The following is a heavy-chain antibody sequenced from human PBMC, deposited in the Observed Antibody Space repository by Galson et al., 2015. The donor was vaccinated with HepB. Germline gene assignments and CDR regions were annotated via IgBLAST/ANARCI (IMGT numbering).Heavy chain of an antibody. V-gene: IGHV3-7*01. CDR3: ARYDV. J-gene: IGHJ6*02. CDR1: AFTFSSYW. CDR2: INEDGSEK. Sequence: SLRLSCAASAFTFSSYWMSWVRQAPGKGLEWLANINEDGSEKYYVASVKGRFTISRDNAKKSLYLQMNSLRAEDTAVYYCARYDVWGQGTTVTVSS.